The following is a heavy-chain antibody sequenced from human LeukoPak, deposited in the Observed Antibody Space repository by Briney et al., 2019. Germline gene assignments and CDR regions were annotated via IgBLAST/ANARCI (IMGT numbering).Heavy chain of an antibody. D-gene: IGHD4-23*01. V-gene: IGHV6-1*01. CDR1: GDSVSSNSAA. Sequence: SQTLSLTCAISGDSVSSNSAAWNWIRQPPSRGLEWLGRTYYRSKWYNDYAVSVKSRITINPDTSKNQFSLQLNSVTPEDTAVYYCARSGGNSWEPLDYWGQGTLVTVSS. CDR3: ARSGGNSWEPLDY. J-gene: IGHJ4*02. CDR2: TYYRSKWYN.